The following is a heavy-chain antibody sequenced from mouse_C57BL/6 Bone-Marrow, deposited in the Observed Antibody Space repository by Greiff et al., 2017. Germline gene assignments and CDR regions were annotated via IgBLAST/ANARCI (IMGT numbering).Heavy chain of an antibody. D-gene: IGHD1-1*01. CDR1: GYTFTSYW. CDR2: IDPSDSYT. V-gene: IGHV1-69*01. J-gene: IGHJ4*01. CDR3: ARSIRITTVVATDYAKDY. Sequence: QVQLQQPGAELVMPGASVKLSCKASGYTFTSYWMHWVKQRPGQGLEWIGEIDPSDSYTNYNQKFKGKSTLPVDKSSSTAYVPLSSLTSEDSAVYYCARSIRITTVVATDYAKDYWGQGTAVTVSS.